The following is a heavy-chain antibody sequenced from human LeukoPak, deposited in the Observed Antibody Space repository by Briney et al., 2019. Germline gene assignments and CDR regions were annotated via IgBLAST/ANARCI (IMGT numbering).Heavy chain of an antibody. D-gene: IGHD3-16*02. CDR3: ARDYRLRLGELSLYYYYYYMDV. Sequence: TGGSLRLSCAASGFTFSSYSMIWVRKAPGKGLEWVSSISSSSSYIYYADSVKGRFTISRDNAKNSLYLQMNSLRAEDTAVYYCARDYRLRLGELSLYYYYYYMDVWGKGTTVTVSS. CDR2: ISSSSSYI. V-gene: IGHV3-21*01. J-gene: IGHJ6*03. CDR1: GFTFSSYS.